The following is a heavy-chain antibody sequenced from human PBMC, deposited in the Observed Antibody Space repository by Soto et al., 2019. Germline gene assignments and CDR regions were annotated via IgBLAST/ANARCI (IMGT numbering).Heavy chain of an antibody. D-gene: IGHD3-10*01. V-gene: IGHV3-23*01. CDR3: ANSMVRGYYYYYYYGMDV. J-gene: IGHJ6*02. CDR2: ISGSGGRT. Sequence: PGGSLRLSCAASGFTFSSYALSWVRQAPGKGLEWVSAISGSGGRTYYADSVKGRFTISRDNSKNTLYLQMNRLRAEDTAVYYFANSMVRGYYYYYYYGMDVWGQGTTVTGS. CDR1: GFTFSSYA.